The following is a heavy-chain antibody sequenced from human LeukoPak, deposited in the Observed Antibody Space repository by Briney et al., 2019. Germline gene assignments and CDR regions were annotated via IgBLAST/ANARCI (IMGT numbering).Heavy chain of an antibody. D-gene: IGHD6-6*01. V-gene: IGHV5-51*01. CDR2: MNPGTSDT. CDR1: GYSFSNYW. CDR3: ARRSSSGF. J-gene: IGHJ4*02. Sequence: GESLKISCKGSGYSFSNYWIGWVRQMPGKGLEWMAIMNPGTSDTKYNPAFQGQVTISADKSISTAYLQWSSLKASDSAMYYCARRSSSGFWGQGTLVTVSS.